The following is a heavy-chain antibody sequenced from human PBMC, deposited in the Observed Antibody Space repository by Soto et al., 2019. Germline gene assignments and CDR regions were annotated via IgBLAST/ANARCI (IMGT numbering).Heavy chain of an antibody. D-gene: IGHD3-22*01. CDR3: AAYYYDSSGYYPFDY. CDR2: IIPIFGTA. Sequence: SVKVSCKASGYTFTSYDINWVRQATGQGLEWMGGIIPIFGTANYAQKFQGRVTITADKSTSTAYMELSSLRSEDTAVYYCAAYYYDSSGYYPFDYWGQGTLVTVS. CDR1: GYTFTSYD. V-gene: IGHV1-69*06. J-gene: IGHJ4*02.